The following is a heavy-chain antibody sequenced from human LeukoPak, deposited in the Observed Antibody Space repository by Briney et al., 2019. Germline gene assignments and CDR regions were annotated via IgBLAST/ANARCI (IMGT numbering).Heavy chain of an antibody. D-gene: IGHD5-24*01. CDR1: GGSISSGSYY. CDR3: ARGRYGYNSFYAFDI. CDR2: IYTSGST. V-gene: IGHV4-61*02. J-gene: IGHJ3*02. Sequence: SETLSLTCTVSGGSISSGSYYWSWIRQPAGKGLEWIGRIYTSGSTNYNPSLKSRVTISVDTSKNQFSLKLSSVTAADTAVHYCARGRYGYNSFYAFDIWGQGTMVTVSS.